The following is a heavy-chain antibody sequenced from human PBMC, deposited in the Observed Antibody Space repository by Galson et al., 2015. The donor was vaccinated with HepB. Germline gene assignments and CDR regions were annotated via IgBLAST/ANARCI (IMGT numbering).Heavy chain of an antibody. CDR2: MNPNSGNT. CDR3: VTPCPHDCDPTGYYPFDY. CDR1: GYTFISYD. Sequence: SVKVSCKASGYTFISYDINWVRQATGQGLEWMGWMNPNSGNTGYAQNFQGRVTMTRDTSINTAYMELSSLRSEDTAVYDCVTPCPHDCDPTGYYPFDYWGHGTLVTVSS. J-gene: IGHJ4*01. D-gene: IGHD3-22*01. V-gene: IGHV1-8*01.